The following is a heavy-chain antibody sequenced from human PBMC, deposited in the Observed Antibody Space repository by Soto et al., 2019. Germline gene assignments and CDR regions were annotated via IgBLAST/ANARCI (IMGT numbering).Heavy chain of an antibody. J-gene: IGHJ4*02. V-gene: IGHV3-73*01. CDR1: GFTFSGSA. D-gene: IGHD6-19*01. CDR3: TRHVPPSTSGWYGH. Sequence: GGSLRLSCAGSGFTFSGSAIHWVRQASGKGLEWVGRIRSKANGYATFYAASVRGRFTVSRDDSKNTAFLQMNSLKIEDTAIYYCTRHVPPSTSGWYGHWGQGTLVTVSS. CDR2: IRSKANGYAT.